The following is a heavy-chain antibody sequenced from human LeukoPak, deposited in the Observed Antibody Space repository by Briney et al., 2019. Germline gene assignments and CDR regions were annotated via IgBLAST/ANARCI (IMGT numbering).Heavy chain of an antibody. CDR1: GYTFTNYG. V-gene: IGHV1-18*01. J-gene: IGHJ3*02. CDR3: ARDQSVRLLQTSSTYFKHVFAI. Sequence: ASVKVSCKTSGYTFTNYGISWVRQAAGLGLEWMGWISAYNGNTNYAQKVQGRVTMTTDTSTSTAYMELRSLRFDDTAVHYCARDQSVRLLQTSSTYFKHVFAIWGQGSMVTVSS. CDR2: ISAYNGNT. D-gene: IGHD6-13*01.